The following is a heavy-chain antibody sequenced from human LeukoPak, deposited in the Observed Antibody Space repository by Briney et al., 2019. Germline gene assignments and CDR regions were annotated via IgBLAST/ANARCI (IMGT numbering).Heavy chain of an antibody. CDR1: GGSISSSSYY. CDR3: ARTMYFTGAFDI. Sequence: PSETLSLTCTVSGGSISSSSYYRGWIRQPPGKGLEWIGSIYYSGSTYYNPSLKSRVTISVDTSKNQFSLKLSSVTAADTAVYYCARTMYFTGAFDIWGQGTMVTVSS. D-gene: IGHD3-9*01. CDR2: IYYSGST. V-gene: IGHV4-39*01. J-gene: IGHJ3*02.